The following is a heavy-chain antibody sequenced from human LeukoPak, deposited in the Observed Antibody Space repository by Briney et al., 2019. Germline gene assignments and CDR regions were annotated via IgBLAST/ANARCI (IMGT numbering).Heavy chain of an antibody. CDR3: AREPFGDPPTDMDV. D-gene: IGHD3-10*01. CDR2: FDPEDGET. Sequence: GASVKVSCKVSGYTLTELSMHWVRQAPGKGLEWMGGFDPEDGETIYAQKFQGRVTMTEDTSTDTAYMELSGLRSEDTAVYYCAREPFGDPPTDMDVWGQGTTVTVSS. J-gene: IGHJ6*02. CDR1: GYTLTELS. V-gene: IGHV1-24*01.